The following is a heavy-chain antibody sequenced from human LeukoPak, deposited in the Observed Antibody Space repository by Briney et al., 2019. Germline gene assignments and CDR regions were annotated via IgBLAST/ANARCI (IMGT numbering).Heavy chain of an antibody. D-gene: IGHD3-10*02. CDR3: AELGITMIGGV. J-gene: IGHJ6*04. CDR1: GFTFSSYE. CDR2: ISSSGSTI. V-gene: IGHV3-48*03. Sequence: QAWGSLRLSCAASGFTFSSYEMNWVRQAPGKGLEWVSYISSSGSTIYYADSVKGRFTISRDNAKNSLYLQMNSLRAEDTAVYYCAELGITMIGGVWGKGTTVTISS.